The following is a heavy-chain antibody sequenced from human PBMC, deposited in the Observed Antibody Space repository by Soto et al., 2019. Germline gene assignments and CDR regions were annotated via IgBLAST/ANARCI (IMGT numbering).Heavy chain of an antibody. V-gene: IGHV4-39*01. CDR3: ARLEGLATISYYFDF. CDR2: IYFRENT. CDR1: GDSINSDKYY. D-gene: IGHD3-9*01. Sequence: SETLSLTCSVSGDSINSDKYYWGWIRQPPGKGLEWIGSIYFRENTYYNPSLQTRVTISLDKSKSQFSLKLNSVTAADSAVYFCARLEGLATISYYFDFWGQGALVTVSS. J-gene: IGHJ4*02.